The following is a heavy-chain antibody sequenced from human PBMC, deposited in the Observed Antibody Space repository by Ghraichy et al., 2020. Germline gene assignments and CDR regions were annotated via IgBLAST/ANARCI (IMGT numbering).Heavy chain of an antibody. CDR3: VKDPGPGCRGVRCYYYGFDM. CDR1: GFTFSDHP. J-gene: IGHJ3*02. Sequence: GGSLRLSCTGTGFTFSDHPVHWVRRAPGKGLEYVSVIESDGAKTDYADSVRGRFTISRDNSKNTVYLQMSSLSVEDTAVYYCVKDPGPGCRGVRCYYYGFDMWGQGTMVTVSS. CDR2: IESDGAKT. D-gene: IGHD2-15*01. V-gene: IGHV3-64D*06.